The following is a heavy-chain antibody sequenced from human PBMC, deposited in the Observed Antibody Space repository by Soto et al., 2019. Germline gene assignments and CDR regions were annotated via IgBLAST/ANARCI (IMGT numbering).Heavy chain of an antibody. J-gene: IGHJ5*02. CDR3: ARCSGGSCYSFGPGVIFGWFDP. Sequence: GKPLKISCKGSGYSFTSYWIGWVRQMPGKGLEWMGVIYPGDSDTRYSPSFQGQVTISADKSISTAYLQWSSLKASDTAMYYCARCSGGSCYSFGPGVIFGWFDPWGQGTLVTVSS. CDR2: IYPGDSDT. V-gene: IGHV5-51*01. D-gene: IGHD2-15*01. CDR1: GYSFTSYW.